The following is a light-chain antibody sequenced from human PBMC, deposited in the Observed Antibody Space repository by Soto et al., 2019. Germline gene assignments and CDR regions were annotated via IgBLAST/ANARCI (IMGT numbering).Light chain of an antibody. J-gene: IGKJ5*01. CDR1: QGINSK. CDR2: GAS. V-gene: IGKV3-15*01. CDR3: QQHTDWPPIT. Sequence: EIVMTQSPATLSVSPGERATLACRASQGINSKLAWYQQKPGQAPRLLIYGASTRASGVPPRFSGSGSGTDFILTISSLQSEDSAVYYCQQHTDWPPITFGQGTRLEIK.